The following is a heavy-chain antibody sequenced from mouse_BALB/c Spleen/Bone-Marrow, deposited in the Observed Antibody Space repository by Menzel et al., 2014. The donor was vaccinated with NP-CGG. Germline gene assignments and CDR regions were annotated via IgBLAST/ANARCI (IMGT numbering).Heavy chain of an antibody. J-gene: IGHJ4*01. CDR2: SRNSANDYTT. CDR3: ARNPRWLLAMDN. Sequence: EVKLMESGGGLVQPGGSLRLSCATSGFTFSDFYLEWVRQPPGKGLEWIAASRNSANDYTTEYSASVKGRFIVSRDTSQSILYLQMNALRAEDTAIYYCARNPRWLLAMDNWGQGTSVTVSS. D-gene: IGHD2-3*01. CDR1: GFTFSDFY. V-gene: IGHV7-1*02.